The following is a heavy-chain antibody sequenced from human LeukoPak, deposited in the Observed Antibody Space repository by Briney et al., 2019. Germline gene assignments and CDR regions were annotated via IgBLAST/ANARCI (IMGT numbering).Heavy chain of an antibody. Sequence: SSVNASCKASGGTFSSYAISWVRQAPAQGLEWMGRIIPILGIANYAQKFQGRVTITADKSTSTAYMELSSLRSEDTAVYYCARDLRRYSYGFGGYFDAFDIWGQGTMVTVSS. V-gene: IGHV1-69*04. D-gene: IGHD5-18*01. CDR2: IIPILGIA. CDR1: GGTFSSYA. CDR3: ARDLRRYSYGFGGYFDAFDI. J-gene: IGHJ3*02.